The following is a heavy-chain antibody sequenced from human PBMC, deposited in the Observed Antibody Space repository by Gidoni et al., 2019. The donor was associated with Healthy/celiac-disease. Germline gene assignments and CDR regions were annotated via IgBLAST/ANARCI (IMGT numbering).Heavy chain of an antibody. J-gene: IGHJ4*02. CDR2: IYYSGST. V-gene: IGHV4-39*01. Sequence: QLQLQESGPGLVKPSETLYLTCTVSGGSISSSSYYWGWIRQTPGKGLEWIGSIYYSGSTYYNPSLKSRVTISGDTSKNQFSLKLSSVTAADTAVYYCARLADGYNRNFDYWGQGTLVTVSS. D-gene: IGHD5-12*01. CDR3: ARLADGYNRNFDY. CDR1: GGSISSSSYY.